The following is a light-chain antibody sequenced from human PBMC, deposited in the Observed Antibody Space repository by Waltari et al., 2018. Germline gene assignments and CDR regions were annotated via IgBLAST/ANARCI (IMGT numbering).Light chain of an antibody. V-gene: IGLV2-14*01. CDR1: SSDLGGYRF. CDR3: SSYTSIIPPFL. Sequence: QSALTQPASVSGSPGQSITISCTRSSSDLGGYRFVSWYQQHPGKAPKLMIYDVSQRPSGVSNRFSGSKSGNTASLTISGLQPEDEADYYCSSYTSIIPPFLFGTGTKVTVL. CDR2: DVS. J-gene: IGLJ1*01.